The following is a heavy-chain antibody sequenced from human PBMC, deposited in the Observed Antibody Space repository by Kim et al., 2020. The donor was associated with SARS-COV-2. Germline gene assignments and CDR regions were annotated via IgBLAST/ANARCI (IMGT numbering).Heavy chain of an antibody. CDR2: ISVNGDRT. J-gene: IGHJ4*02. D-gene: IGHD6-13*01. CDR1: GFTFSNNG. Sequence: GGSLRLSCAASGFTFSNNGMTWVRQAPGKGLEWISGISVNGDRTSYVDSVKGRFTISRDNSKNTLYLQMNRLRAEDTAVYYCAIGPRSTWSLWGQGTLVTVFS. CDR3: AIGPRSTWSL. V-gene: IGHV3-23*01.